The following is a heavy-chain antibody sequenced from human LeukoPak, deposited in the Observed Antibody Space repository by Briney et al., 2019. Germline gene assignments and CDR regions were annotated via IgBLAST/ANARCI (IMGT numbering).Heavy chain of an antibody. J-gene: IGHJ4*02. V-gene: IGHV3-15*01. Sequence: GGSLRLSCAASGFTFSNAWMTWVRQAPGKGLEWVGRIKSKTDGGTTDYAAPVKGRFTISRDNSKNTLYLQMNSLKTEDTAAYYCSTALSGYEGLWDYWGQGTLVTVSS. CDR3: STALSGYEGLWDY. CDR1: GFTFSNAW. CDR2: IKSKTDGGTT. D-gene: IGHD5-12*01.